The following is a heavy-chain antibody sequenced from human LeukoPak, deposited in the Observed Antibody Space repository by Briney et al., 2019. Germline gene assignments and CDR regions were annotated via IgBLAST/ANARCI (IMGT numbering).Heavy chain of an antibody. CDR3: ARGPGEYYYYYYMDV. Sequence: SETLSLTCTVSGGSISSYYWSWIRQTPGKGLEWIGCIYYSGSTNYNPSLKSRVTISVDTSKNQFSLKLSSVTAADTAVYYCARGPGEYYYYYYMDVWGKGTTVTVSS. J-gene: IGHJ6*03. CDR1: GGSISSYY. V-gene: IGHV4-59*01. CDR2: IYYSGST. D-gene: IGHD4-17*01.